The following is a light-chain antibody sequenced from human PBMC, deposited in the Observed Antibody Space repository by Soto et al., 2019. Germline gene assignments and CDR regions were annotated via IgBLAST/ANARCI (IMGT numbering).Light chain of an antibody. CDR1: QGISSY. CDR2: AAS. CDR3: QQFNSYPS. V-gene: IGKV1-9*01. Sequence: DIPLTQSPSFLSASVGDRVTITCRASQGISSYLAWYQQKPGKAPKLLISAASTLQSGVPSRFSGSGSGTEFTLTISSLQPEDFATYYCQQFNSYPSFGGGTKVEIK. J-gene: IGKJ4*01.